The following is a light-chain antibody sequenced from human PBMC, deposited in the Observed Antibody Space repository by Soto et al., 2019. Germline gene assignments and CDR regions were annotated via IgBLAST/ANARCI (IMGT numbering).Light chain of an antibody. J-gene: IGLJ3*02. Sequence: QSALTQPASVSGSPGPSITISCTGTSSDVGGYDHVSWYQQHPGKAPKLIIYDVTVRPSGISRRFSGSKSDNTASLAVSGLQPEGEADSYCSSYTKKDTLLFGGGTQHTVL. V-gene: IGLV2-14*03. CDR3: SSYTKKDTLL. CDR1: SSDVGGYDH. CDR2: DVT.